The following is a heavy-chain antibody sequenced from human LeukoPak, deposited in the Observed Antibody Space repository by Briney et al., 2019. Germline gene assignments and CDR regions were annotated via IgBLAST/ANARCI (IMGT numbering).Heavy chain of an antibody. V-gene: IGHV3-30-3*01. J-gene: IGHJ3*02. CDR3: TGHVFPQRGAFDI. CDR1: GFTFSNYA. CDR2: ISYDESNQ. D-gene: IGHD2-21*01. Sequence: GGSLRLSCAASGFTFSNYAMHWVRQAPGKGLEWVAMISYDESNQYYVDSVKGRFTISRDNSKNTAYLQMSSLKTEDTAVYYCTGHVFPQRGAFDIWGQGTMVTVSS.